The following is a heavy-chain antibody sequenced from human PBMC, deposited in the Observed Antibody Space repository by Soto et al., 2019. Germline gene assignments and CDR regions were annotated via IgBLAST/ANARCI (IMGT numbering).Heavy chain of an antibody. CDR2: IYYSGST. V-gene: IGHV4-31*03. CDR3: ARDRTDCISTSCDLASSPPYGMDV. Sequence: QVQLQESGPGLVKPSQTLSLTCTVSGGSISSGGYYWSWIRQHPGKVLEWIGYIYYSGSTYYNPSLERRVTISVDTSKNQFSLKLSSVTAADTAVYYCARDRTDCISTSCDLASSPPYGMDVWGQGTTVTVSS. D-gene: IGHD2-2*01. J-gene: IGHJ6*02. CDR1: GGSISSGGYY.